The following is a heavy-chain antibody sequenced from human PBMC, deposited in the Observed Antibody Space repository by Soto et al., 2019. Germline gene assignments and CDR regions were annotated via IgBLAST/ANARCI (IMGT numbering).Heavy chain of an antibody. J-gene: IGHJ6*02. CDR1: GFTFSMYA. CDR2: TSSDGASK. Sequence: QVQLVESGGGVVQPGRSLRLSCAVSGFTFSMYAMHWARQAPGKGLEWVAVTSSDGASKYYADSVKGRFTISRDNSKNTLFLQMNSLTPEDTAVYYCAKGRLPRCEVADVWGQGTTVTAS. CDR3: AKGRLPRCEVADV. D-gene: IGHD2-15*01. V-gene: IGHV3-30*04.